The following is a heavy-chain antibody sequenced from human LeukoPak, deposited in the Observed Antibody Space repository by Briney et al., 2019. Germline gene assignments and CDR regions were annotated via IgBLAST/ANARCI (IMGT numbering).Heavy chain of an antibody. CDR1: GDSLSSYY. Sequence: SETLSLTCTVSGDSLSSYYWSWVRQPPGTGLEWLAYISYSGSMKYTTSPRHRVTISLDPSKDQFSLKLSTVTAADTAVYYCARMTSSGCYAAGYYFYDCGQGTLVTASS. J-gene: IGHJ4*02. V-gene: IGHV4-59*01. CDR2: ISYSGSM. CDR3: ARMTSSGCYAAGYYFYD. D-gene: IGHD6-19*01.